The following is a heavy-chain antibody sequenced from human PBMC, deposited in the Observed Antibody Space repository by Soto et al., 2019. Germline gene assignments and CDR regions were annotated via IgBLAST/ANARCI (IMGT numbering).Heavy chain of an antibody. Sequence: GASVKVSCKASGYTFTSYGISWVRQAPGQGLEWMGWISAYNGNTNYAQKLQGRVTMTTDTSTSTAYMELRSLRSDDTAVYYCARDIGDIVVVPTFDPWGQGTLVTVSS. CDR3: ARDIGDIVVVPTFDP. CDR2: ISAYNGNT. D-gene: IGHD2-2*01. J-gene: IGHJ5*02. CDR1: GYTFTSYG. V-gene: IGHV1-18*01.